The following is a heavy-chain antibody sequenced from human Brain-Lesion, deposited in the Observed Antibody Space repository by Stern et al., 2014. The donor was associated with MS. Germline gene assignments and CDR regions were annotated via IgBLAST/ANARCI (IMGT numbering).Heavy chain of an antibody. Sequence: QVQLVQSGPGLVKPSDTLSLTCSVSGDSLSSSTFYWGWIRQPPGKGPEWIGSVYYSGNTYYHPSLKSRVTISVDTSKNQFSLRLPSGTAADTAVYYCARHQLGYGYAYLRYWGQGTLVTVSS. J-gene: IGHJ4*02. CDR3: ARHQLGYGYAYLRY. CDR2: VYYSGNT. CDR1: GDSLSSSTFY. D-gene: IGHD5-18*01. V-gene: IGHV4-39*01.